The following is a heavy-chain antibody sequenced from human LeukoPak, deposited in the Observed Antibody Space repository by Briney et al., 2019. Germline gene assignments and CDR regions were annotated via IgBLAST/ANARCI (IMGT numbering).Heavy chain of an antibody. CDR3: ARGPGYSSGWYWFDP. Sequence: ASVKVSCKASGYTFTSYDINWVRQATGQGLEWIGWMNPNSGNTGYAQKFQGRVTMTRNTSISTAYMELSSLRSEDTAVYYCARGPGYSSGWYWFDPWGQGTLVTVSS. CDR2: MNPNSGNT. D-gene: IGHD6-19*01. J-gene: IGHJ5*02. V-gene: IGHV1-8*01. CDR1: GYTFTSYD.